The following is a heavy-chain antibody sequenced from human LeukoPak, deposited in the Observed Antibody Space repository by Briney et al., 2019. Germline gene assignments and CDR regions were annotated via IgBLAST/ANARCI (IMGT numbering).Heavy chain of an antibody. D-gene: IGHD3-10*01. V-gene: IGHV4-4*07. CDR2: IYTSGST. CDR3: ARVQLLWFGELLYSWFDL. CDR1: GGSISSYY. Sequence: SETLSLTCTVSGGSISSYYWSWIRQPAGKGLEWIGRIYTSGSTNYNPSLKSRVTMSVDTSKNQFSLKLSSVTAADTAVYYCARVQLLWFGELLYSWFDLWGQGTLVTVSS. J-gene: IGHJ5*02.